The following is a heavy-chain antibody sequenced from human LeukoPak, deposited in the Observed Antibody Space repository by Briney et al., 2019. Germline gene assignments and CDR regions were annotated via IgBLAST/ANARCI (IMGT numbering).Heavy chain of an antibody. J-gene: IGHJ2*01. CDR3: AKEVLDYEIPYWYFDL. Sequence: GGSLRLSCAASGFTVSSNYMNWVRQAPGKGLEWVSALSGSDDYTYYADSVKDRFTVSRDNSKNTLYLQLNSLGADDTAVYHCAKEVLDYEIPYWYFDLWGRGTLVTVSS. CDR1: GFTVSSNY. D-gene: IGHD4-17*01. CDR2: LSGSDDYT. V-gene: IGHV3-23*01.